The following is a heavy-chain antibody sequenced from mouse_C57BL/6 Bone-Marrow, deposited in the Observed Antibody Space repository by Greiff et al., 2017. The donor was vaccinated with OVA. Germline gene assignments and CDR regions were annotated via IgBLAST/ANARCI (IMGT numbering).Heavy chain of an antibody. J-gene: IGHJ4*01. D-gene: IGHD1-1*01. CDR3: AREGLTTVVAKAMDY. V-gene: IGHV1-54*01. Sequence: SGAELVRPGTSVKVSCKASGYAFTNYLIEWVKQRPGQGLEWIGVINPGSGGTNYNEKFKGKATLTADKSSSTAYMQLSSLTSEDSAVYFCAREGLTTVVAKAMDYWGQGTSVTVSS. CDR2: INPGSGGT. CDR1: GYAFTNYL.